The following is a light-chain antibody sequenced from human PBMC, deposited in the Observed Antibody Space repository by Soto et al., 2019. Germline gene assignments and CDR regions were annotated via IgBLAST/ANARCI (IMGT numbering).Light chain of an antibody. CDR1: QSVTSY. Sequence: EIVLTQSPGTLSLSPGETATLSCRASQSVTSYFAWYQQKPGQAPRLLIYGASSRATGVPARFSGSGSGTDFTLTISRLEPEDDAVYYCQQYDYSPRTFGKGTKVEIK. J-gene: IGKJ1*01. V-gene: IGKV3-20*01. CDR3: QQYDYSPRT. CDR2: GAS.